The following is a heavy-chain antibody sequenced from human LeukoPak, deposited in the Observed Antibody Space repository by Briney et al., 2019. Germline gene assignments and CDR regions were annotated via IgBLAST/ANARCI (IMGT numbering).Heavy chain of an antibody. CDR3: AKGIPDYYDQYFDY. CDR2: ISGSGGST. Sequence: GGSLRLSCAASGFTVSSNYMSWVRQAPGKGLEWVSAISGSGGSTYYADSVKGRFTISRDNSKNTLYLQMNSLRAEDTAVYYCAKGIPDYYDQYFDYWGQGTLVTVSS. D-gene: IGHD3-22*01. J-gene: IGHJ4*02. CDR1: GFTVSSNY. V-gene: IGHV3-23*01.